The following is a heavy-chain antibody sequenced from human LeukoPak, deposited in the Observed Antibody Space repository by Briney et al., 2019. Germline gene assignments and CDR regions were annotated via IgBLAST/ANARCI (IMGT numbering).Heavy chain of an antibody. CDR2: MNPNSGNT. D-gene: IGHD3-22*01. V-gene: IGHV1-8*01. J-gene: IGHJ5*02. Sequence: ASVKVSCKASGYTFTSYDINWVRQATGQGLEWMGWMNPNSGNTGYAQKFQGRVTMTRNTSISTAYMELSSLRSEDTAVYYCARGPADSSGYFNWFDPWGQGTLVTVSS. CDR3: ARGPADSSGYFNWFDP. CDR1: GYTFTSYD.